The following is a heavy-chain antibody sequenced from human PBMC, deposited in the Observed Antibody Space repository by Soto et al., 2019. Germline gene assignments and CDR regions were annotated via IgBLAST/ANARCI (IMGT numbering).Heavy chain of an antibody. CDR2: ISSTGGST. Sequence: GGSLRLSCAASGFTFSNSGMSWVRQAPGEGLEWVSAISSTGGSTYYADSVKGRFTISRDNSKNTLYLQMNSLRADDTALYYSATDLYRGNYYYYMDIWGKGTTVTVSS. CDR1: GFTFSNSG. J-gene: IGHJ6*03. V-gene: IGHV3-23*01. D-gene: IGHD5-12*01. CDR3: ATDLYRGNYYYYMDI.